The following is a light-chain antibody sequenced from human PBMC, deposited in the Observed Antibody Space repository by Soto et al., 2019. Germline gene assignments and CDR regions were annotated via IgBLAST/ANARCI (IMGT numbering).Light chain of an antibody. CDR3: AAWDDSLSGYV. CDR1: SSNIGSNY. Sequence: QSVLTQPPSASGTPGQRVTISCSGSSSNIGSNYVFWYQQLPGMAPKLLIYRDSHRPSRVPDRFSAFKSATSASLAISGLRSEDEADYYCAAWDDSLSGYVFGTGTKLTVL. V-gene: IGLV1-47*01. CDR2: RDS. J-gene: IGLJ1*01.